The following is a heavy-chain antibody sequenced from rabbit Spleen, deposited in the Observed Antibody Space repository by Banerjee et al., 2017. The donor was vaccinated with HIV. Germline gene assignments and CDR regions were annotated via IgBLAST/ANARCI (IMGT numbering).Heavy chain of an antibody. V-gene: IGHV1S47*01. CDR3: ARDLTDVVGWNFGW. D-gene: IGHD4-1*01. J-gene: IGHJ4*01. Sequence: QEQLVESGGGLVQPGGSLKLSCKASGFDFSNYGVTWVRQAPGKGLEWIGYIDPIFGITYFANWVNGRFPISSHNAQSTLFLQMTSLTAADTATYFCARDLTDVVGWNFGWWGPGTLVTVS. CDR2: IDPIFGIT. CDR1: GFDFSNYG.